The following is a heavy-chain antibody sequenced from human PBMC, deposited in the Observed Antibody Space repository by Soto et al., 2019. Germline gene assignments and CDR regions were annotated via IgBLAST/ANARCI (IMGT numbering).Heavy chain of an antibody. Sequence: SETLSLTCAVSGGSISSGGYYWSWIRQPPGKGLEWIGYIYYSGSTNYNPSLKSRVTISVDTSKNQFSLKLSSVTAADTAVYYCARALILTGYYIHDAFDIWGQGTMVTVSS. V-gene: IGHV4-61*08. CDR3: ARALILTGYYIHDAFDI. CDR2: IYYSGST. J-gene: IGHJ3*02. D-gene: IGHD3-9*01. CDR1: GGSISSGGYY.